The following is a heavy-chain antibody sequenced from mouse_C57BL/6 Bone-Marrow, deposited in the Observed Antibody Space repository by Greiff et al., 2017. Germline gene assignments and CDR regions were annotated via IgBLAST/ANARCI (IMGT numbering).Heavy chain of an antibody. CDR3: ARKDY. Sequence: VQLQQSGPELVKPGASVKISCKASGYTFNDYYMNWVKQSHGKSLEWIGDINPNNGGTSYNQKFKGKATLTVDKSSSTAYMELRSLTSEDSAVYYCARKDYWGQGTTLTVSS. J-gene: IGHJ2*01. V-gene: IGHV1-26*01. CDR1: GYTFNDYY. CDR2: INPNNGGT.